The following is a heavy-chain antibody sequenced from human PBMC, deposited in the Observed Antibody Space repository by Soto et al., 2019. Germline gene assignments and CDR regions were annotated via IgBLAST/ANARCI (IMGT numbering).Heavy chain of an antibody. CDR2: ISYDGSNK. V-gene: IGHV3-30-3*01. J-gene: IGHJ4*02. CDR1: GFTFSSYA. D-gene: IGHD6-19*01. Sequence: QVQLVESGGGVVQPGRSLRLSCAASGFTFSSYAMHWVRQAPGKGLEWVAVISYDGSNKYYADSVKGRFTISRDNSKNTLYLQMNSLRAEDTAVYYCASIVKAYSSGWYDFDYWGQGTLVTVSS. CDR3: ASIVKAYSSGWYDFDY.